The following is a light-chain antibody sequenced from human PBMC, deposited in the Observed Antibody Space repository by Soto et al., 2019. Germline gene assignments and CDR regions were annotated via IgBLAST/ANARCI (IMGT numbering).Light chain of an antibody. J-gene: IGLJ3*02. V-gene: IGLV2-14*01. Sequence: QSALTQPASVSGSPGQSITISCTGSSSDVGGYNYVSWYQQHPVKAPKLMIYEVINRPSGVSSRFSGSKSGNTASLTISGLQAEDEADYHCCSYTSSETPLVFGGGTKLTVL. CDR1: SSDVGGYNY. CDR2: EVI. CDR3: CSYTSSETPLV.